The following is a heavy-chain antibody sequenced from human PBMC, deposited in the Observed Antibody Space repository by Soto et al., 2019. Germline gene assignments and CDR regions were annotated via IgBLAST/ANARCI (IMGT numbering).Heavy chain of an antibody. V-gene: IGHV4-4*02. D-gene: IGHD1-26*01. CDR2: IYHSGST. Sequence: QVQLQESGPGLVRPSGTLSLTCAVSGASISSTTSGNWWSWVRQPPGKGLEWIGEIYHSGSTNYNPSLKSRVTMSVGKSKDQFSLKLTSVTAADTAVYSCARMVGATLVDFWGQGTLVTVSS. J-gene: IGHJ4*02. CDR3: ARMVGATLVDF. CDR1: GASISSTTSGNW.